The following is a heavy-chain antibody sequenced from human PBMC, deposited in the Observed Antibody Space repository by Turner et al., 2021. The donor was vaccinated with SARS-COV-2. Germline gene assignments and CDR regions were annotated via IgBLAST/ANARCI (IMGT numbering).Heavy chain of an antibody. V-gene: IGHV3-53*01. J-gene: IGHJ4*02. CDR2: IYSGGST. D-gene: IGHD5-18*01. CDR1: GFTVSSNY. Sequence: EVQLVESGGGLIQPGGSLRLSCAASGFTVSSNYMSWVRQAPGKGLEWVSVIYSGGSTYYADSVKGRFTISRDNSKNTLYLQMNSLRAEDTAVYYCARDLLGYSYGSDYWGQGTLVTVSS. CDR3: ARDLLGYSYGSDY.